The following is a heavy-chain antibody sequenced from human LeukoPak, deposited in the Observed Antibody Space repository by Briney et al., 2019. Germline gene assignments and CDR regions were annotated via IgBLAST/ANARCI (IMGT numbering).Heavy chain of an antibody. CDR1: GFTFSSYA. J-gene: IGHJ4*02. Sequence: GGSLRLSCAASGFTFSSYAMSWVRQAPGKGLEWVSAISGSGGSTYYADSVRGRFTISGDNSKNTLYLQMNSLRAEDTAVYYCAKGGADYGLLDYWGQGTLVTVSS. D-gene: IGHD4-17*01. V-gene: IGHV3-23*01. CDR3: AKGGADYGLLDY. CDR2: ISGSGGST.